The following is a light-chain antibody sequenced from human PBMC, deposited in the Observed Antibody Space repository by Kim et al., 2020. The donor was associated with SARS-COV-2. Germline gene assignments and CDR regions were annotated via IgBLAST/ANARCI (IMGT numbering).Light chain of an antibody. Sequence: SPGERPTRFCRASQSVSSGYLAWYQHKPGQAPRVLIYGASSRATGIPDRFSGSGSGTDFTFTISRLEPEDFTIYYCQQYGSTPWTFGQGTKVDIK. V-gene: IGKV3-20*01. CDR1: QSVSSGY. CDR2: GAS. CDR3: QQYGSTPWT. J-gene: IGKJ1*01.